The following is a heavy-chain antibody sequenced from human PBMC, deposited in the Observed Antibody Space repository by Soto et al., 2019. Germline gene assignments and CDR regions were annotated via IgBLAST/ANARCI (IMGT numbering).Heavy chain of an antibody. V-gene: IGHV3-21*01. CDR2: ISSSSSYI. J-gene: IGHJ5*02. Sequence: EVQLVESGGGLVKPEGSLRLSCAASGFTFSSYSMNWVRQAPGKGLEWVSSISSSSSYIYYADSVKGRFTISRDNAKNSLYLQMNSLRAEDTAVFYCARDKKYDFWSGYPNWFDPWGQGTLVTVSS. CDR3: ARDKKYDFWSGYPNWFDP. CDR1: GFTFSSYS. D-gene: IGHD3-3*01.